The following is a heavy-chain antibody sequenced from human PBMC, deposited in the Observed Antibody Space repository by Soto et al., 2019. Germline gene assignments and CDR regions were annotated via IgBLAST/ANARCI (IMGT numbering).Heavy chain of an antibody. V-gene: IGHV1-2*04. CDR2: INPNSGGT. D-gene: IGHD3-10*01. CDR1: GYTFTGYY. Sequence: ASVKVSCKASGYTFTGYYMHWVRQAPGQGLEWMGWINPNSGGTNYAQKFQGWVTMTRDTSISTAYMELSRLRSDDTAVYYCAREGGSGSYSLDYWGQGTLVTVSS. J-gene: IGHJ4*02. CDR3: AREGGSGSYSLDY.